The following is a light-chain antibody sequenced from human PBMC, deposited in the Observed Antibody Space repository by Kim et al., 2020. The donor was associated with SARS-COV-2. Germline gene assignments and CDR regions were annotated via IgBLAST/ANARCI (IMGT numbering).Light chain of an antibody. CDR3: QQRINWPLT. Sequence: SPGERATLSCRASQSVGSFLAWYQQRPGQSPRLLIYDASIRPTGIPARFSGSGSGTDFTLTISNLEPEDFAVYYCQQRINWPLTFGGGTKVDIK. J-gene: IGKJ4*01. CDR1: QSVGSF. CDR2: DAS. V-gene: IGKV3-11*01.